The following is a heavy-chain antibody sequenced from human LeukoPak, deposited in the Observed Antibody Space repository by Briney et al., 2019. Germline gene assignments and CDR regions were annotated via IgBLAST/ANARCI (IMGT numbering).Heavy chain of an antibody. J-gene: IGHJ4*02. V-gene: IGHV3-20*04. D-gene: IGHD2-2*02. CDR2: INWNGGRK. CDR3: AREHYTAGFDY. CDR1: GFTFSSYW. Sequence: PGGSLRLSCAASGFTFSSYWMHWVRQVPGKGLEWVSDINWNGGRKGYADSVKGRFTISRDNAKNSLYLQMNSLRAEDTAFYYCAREHYTAGFDYWGQGTLVTVSS.